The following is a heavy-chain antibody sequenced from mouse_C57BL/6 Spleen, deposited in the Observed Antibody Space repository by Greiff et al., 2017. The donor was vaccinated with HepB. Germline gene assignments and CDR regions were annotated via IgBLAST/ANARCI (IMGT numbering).Heavy chain of an antibody. J-gene: IGHJ2*01. V-gene: IGHV1-50*01. Sequence: QVQLQQPGAELVKPGASVKLSCKASGYTFTSYWMQWVKQRPGQGLEWIGEIDPSDSYTNYNQKFKGKATLTVDTSSSTAYMQLSSLTSEDSAVYYCARARGYYGNPYWGQGTTLTVSS. CDR3: ARARGYYGNPY. CDR2: IDPSDSYT. D-gene: IGHD2-1*01. CDR1: GYTFTSYW.